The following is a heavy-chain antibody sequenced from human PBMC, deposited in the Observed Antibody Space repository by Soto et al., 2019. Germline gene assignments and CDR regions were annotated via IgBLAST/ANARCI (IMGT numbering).Heavy chain of an antibody. CDR1: GGSISSYY. D-gene: IGHD3-22*01. CDR2: IYYSGST. CDR3: ARSKKRGHSYYDSRVSLDAFDI. Sequence: SETLSLTCTVSGGSISSYYWSWIRQPPGKGLEWIGYIYYSGSTNYNPSLKSRITISVDTSKNQFSLKLSSVTAADTAVYYCARSKKRGHSYYDSRVSLDAFDIWGQGTMVTVSS. V-gene: IGHV4-59*01. J-gene: IGHJ3*02.